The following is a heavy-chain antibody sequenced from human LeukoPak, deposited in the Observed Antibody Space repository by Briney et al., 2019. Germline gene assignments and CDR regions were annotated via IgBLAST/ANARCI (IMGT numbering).Heavy chain of an antibody. Sequence: PSETLSLTCTVSRGSINNYYWSWIRQPPGKGLEWIGYILSSGSTNYNPSVKSRVTISVDTSKNQFSLKLSSVTAADTAVYYCARDTWASFSSGGFAYWGQGTLVTVSS. CDR2: ILSSGST. V-gene: IGHV4-59*01. D-gene: IGHD3-22*01. CDR3: ARDTWASFSSGGFAY. J-gene: IGHJ4*02. CDR1: RGSINNYY.